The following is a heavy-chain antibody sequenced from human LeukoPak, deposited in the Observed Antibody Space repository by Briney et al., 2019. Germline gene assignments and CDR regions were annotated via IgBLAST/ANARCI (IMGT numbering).Heavy chain of an antibody. CDR1: GFTFSSYA. Sequence: PGGSLRLSCAASGFTFSSYAMSWVRQAPGKGLEWVSALSVSGGSTWHADSVKGRFTISRDNSKNTLYLQMNSLRAEDTAVYYCAPPLVAGRGRFDYWGQGTLVTVSS. CDR2: LSVSGGST. J-gene: IGHJ4*02. V-gene: IGHV3-23*01. CDR3: APPLVAGRGRFDY. D-gene: IGHD5-12*01.